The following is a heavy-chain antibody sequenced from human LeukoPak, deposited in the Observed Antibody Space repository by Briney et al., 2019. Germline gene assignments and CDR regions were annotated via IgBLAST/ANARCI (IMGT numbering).Heavy chain of an antibody. D-gene: IGHD3-10*01. V-gene: IGHV4-34*01. Sequence: SETLSLTCGVYGDSFDNYYWNWIRQFPEKRLEWIGEVDHSGRTTYSPSLQGRVTISVDTSKSQFSLKLNSVTAADTAVYFCAATNYFYGSGSFHKRDSWGQGTLVTVSS. CDR3: AATNYFYGSGSFHKRDS. CDR1: GDSFDNYY. J-gene: IGHJ4*02. CDR2: VDHSGRT.